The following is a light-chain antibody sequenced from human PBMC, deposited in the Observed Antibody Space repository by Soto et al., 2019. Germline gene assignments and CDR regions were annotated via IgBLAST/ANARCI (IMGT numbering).Light chain of an antibody. V-gene: IGLV2-14*03. Sequence: QSVLTQPASVSGSPGQSITISCTGTSSDVGGYNYVSWFQQHPGKAPKLKIYEVSTRPSGVSNRFSGSKSGYTASLTISELQAEDEADYYCTSFTSSSTWVFGGGTQLTVL. CDR2: EVS. CDR3: TSFTSSSTWV. J-gene: IGLJ3*02. CDR1: SSDVGGYNY.